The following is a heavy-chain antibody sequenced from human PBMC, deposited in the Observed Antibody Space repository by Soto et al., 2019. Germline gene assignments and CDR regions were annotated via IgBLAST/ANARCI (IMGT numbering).Heavy chain of an antibody. Sequence: EVQLLESGGGLVQPGGSLRLSCTVSGFTFNSYSMYWVRQAPGEGLVWVSHINSDGSSKSYADSVKGRFTISRDNAQNTLYLQMNRLRAEDTALYYCARVGGYSRSWFTWGQQMVDVWGQGTPVTVSS. CDR1: GFTFNSYS. V-gene: IGHV3-74*01. CDR2: INSDGSSK. CDR3: ARVGGYSRSWFTWGQQMVDV. D-gene: IGHD6-13*01. J-gene: IGHJ6*02.